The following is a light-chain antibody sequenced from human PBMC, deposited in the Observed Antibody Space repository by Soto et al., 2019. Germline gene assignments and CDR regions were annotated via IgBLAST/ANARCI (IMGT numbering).Light chain of an antibody. CDR2: WAS. Sequence: DIVMTQSPDSLAVSLGERATINCKSSQSILHSSSNNNHLAWFRQRPGQPPTLLIYWASTRESGVPDRFSGSGSGTEFTLTISSLQSEDFAVYYCQQYNGPITFGQGTRLEIK. CDR3: QQYNGPIT. J-gene: IGKJ5*01. CDR1: QSILHSSSNNNH. V-gene: IGKV4-1*01.